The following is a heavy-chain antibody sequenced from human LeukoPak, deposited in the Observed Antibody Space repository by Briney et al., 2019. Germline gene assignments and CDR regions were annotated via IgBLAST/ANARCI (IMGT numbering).Heavy chain of an antibody. CDR1: GGSFSGYY. J-gene: IGHJ6*03. CDR2: INHSGST. D-gene: IGHD3-16*02. Sequence: SETLSLTCAVYGGSFSGYYWSWIRQPPGKGLEWIGEINHSGSTNYNPSLKSRVTISVDTSKNQFSLKLSSVTAADTAVYYCARRPGSNYVWGSYRYAPYYYYMDVWGKGTTVTVSS. CDR3: ARRPGSNYVWGSYRYAPYYYYMDV. V-gene: IGHV4-34*01.